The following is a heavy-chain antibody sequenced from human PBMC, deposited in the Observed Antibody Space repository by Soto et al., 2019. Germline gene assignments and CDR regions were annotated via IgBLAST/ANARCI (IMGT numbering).Heavy chain of an antibody. J-gene: IGHJ4*02. CDR1: EFAFSTYS. CDR3: ARDPPLDPSLVVPATSGY. D-gene: IGHD2-2*01. V-gene: IGHV3-21*01. CDR2: ISSSSSYI. Sequence: GGSLRLSCAASEFAFSTYSMNWVRQAPGKGLEWVSSISSSSSYIYYADSVKGRFTISRDNAKNSLYLQMNSLRAEDTAVYYCARDPPLDPSLVVPATSGYWGQGTLVTVSS.